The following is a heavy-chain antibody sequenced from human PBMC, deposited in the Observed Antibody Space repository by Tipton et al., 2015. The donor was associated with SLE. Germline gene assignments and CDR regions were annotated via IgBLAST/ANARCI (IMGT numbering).Heavy chain of an antibody. CDR2: IYHSGST. CDR3: ARAPFGSGYYQGYHFDY. CDR1: GYSISSGYY. J-gene: IGHJ4*02. D-gene: IGHD3-3*01. V-gene: IGHV4-38-2*02. Sequence: TLSLTCTVSGYSISSGYYWGWIRQPPGKGLEWIGSIYHSGSTYYNPSLKSRVTISVDTSKNQFSLKLSSVTAADTAVYYCARAPFGSGYYQGYHFDYWGQGTLVTVSS.